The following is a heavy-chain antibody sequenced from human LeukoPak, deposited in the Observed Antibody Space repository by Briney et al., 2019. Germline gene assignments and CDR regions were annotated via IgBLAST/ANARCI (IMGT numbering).Heavy chain of an antibody. V-gene: IGHV4-31*03. Sequence: SQTLSLTCTVSGGSISSGGYYWNWIRQHPGKGLEWIGYIYYSGSTYYNPSLKSRVTISVDTSKNQLSLKLSSVTAADTAVYYCARANLYDSSGHYDAFDIWGQGTMVTVSS. CDR1: GGSISSGGYY. CDR3: ARANLYDSSGHYDAFDI. CDR2: IYYSGST. D-gene: IGHD3-22*01. J-gene: IGHJ3*02.